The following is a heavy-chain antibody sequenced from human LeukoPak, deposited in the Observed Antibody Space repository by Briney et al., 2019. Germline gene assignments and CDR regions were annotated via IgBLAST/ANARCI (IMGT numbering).Heavy chain of an antibody. D-gene: IGHD3-22*01. V-gene: IGHV4-59*01. CDR1: GGSISSYY. J-gene: IGHJ4*02. CDR3: ARDTSGYRRGSFDY. CDR2: IYYSGST. Sequence: SETLSLTCTVSGGSISSYYWSWIRQPPGKGLEWIGYIYYSGSTNYNPSLKSRVTISLDTSNNQFSLKLSSVTAADTAVYYCARDTSGYRRGSFDYWGQGTLVTVSS.